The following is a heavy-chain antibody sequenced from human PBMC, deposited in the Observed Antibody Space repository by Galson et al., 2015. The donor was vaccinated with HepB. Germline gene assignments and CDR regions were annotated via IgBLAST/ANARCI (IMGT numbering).Heavy chain of an antibody. Sequence: SLRLSCAASGFTFSGSAIHWVRQASGKGPEWVGRIRSKASDYATAYAASLKGRFTISRDDSKNTAYLHMNSLKTEDTAVYYCLRLVDPSGYSSSWGQGTLVTVSS. J-gene: IGHJ4*02. CDR1: GFTFSGSA. D-gene: IGHD6-13*01. CDR3: LRLVDPSGYSSS. V-gene: IGHV3-73*01. CDR2: IRSKASDYAT.